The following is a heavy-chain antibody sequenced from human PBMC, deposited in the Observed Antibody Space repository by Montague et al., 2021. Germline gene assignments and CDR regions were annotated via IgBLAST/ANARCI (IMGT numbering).Heavy chain of an antibody. Sequence: SLRLSCPASGFTFSSYWMAWVRQAPGKGLEWVANINQDGNDKYYVDSVRGRFTISRDNAKKSLYLQMNSLRVDDTAVYYCANTKMDYWGQGMLVIVS. CDR2: INQDGNDK. CDR3: ANTKMDY. J-gene: IGHJ4*02. CDR1: GFTFSSYW. V-gene: IGHV3-7*01. D-gene: IGHD2-8*01.